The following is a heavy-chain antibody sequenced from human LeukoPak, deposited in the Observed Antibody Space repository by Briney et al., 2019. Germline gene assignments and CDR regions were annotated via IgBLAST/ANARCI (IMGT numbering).Heavy chain of an antibody. J-gene: IGHJ6*02. Sequence: SGRSLRLSCAASGFTFSSYGMHWVRQAPGKGLEWVAVIWYDGSNKYYADSVKGRFTISRDNSKNTLYLQMNSLRAEDTAVYYCARDLWARVKGMDVWGQGTTVTVSS. V-gene: IGHV3-33*01. CDR3: ARDLWARVKGMDV. CDR2: IWYDGSNK. CDR1: GFTFSSYG. D-gene: IGHD2-21*01.